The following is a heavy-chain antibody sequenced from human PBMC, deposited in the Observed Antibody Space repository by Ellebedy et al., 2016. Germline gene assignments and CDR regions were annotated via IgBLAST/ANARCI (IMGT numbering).Heavy chain of an antibody. V-gene: IGHV3-13*04. J-gene: IGHJ4*02. D-gene: IGHD5-18*01. CDR3: AKPLQLWGKLPFDY. CDR2: IGTAGDT. Sequence: GESLKISCAASGFTFSSYDMHWVRQATGKGLEWVSAIGTAGDTYYPGSVKGRFTISRDNSKNTLYLQMNSLRAEDTAVYYCAKPLQLWGKLPFDYWGQGTLVIVSS. CDR1: GFTFSSYD.